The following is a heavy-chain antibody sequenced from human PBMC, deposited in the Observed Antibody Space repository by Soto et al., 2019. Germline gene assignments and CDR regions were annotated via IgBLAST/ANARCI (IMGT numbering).Heavy chain of an antibody. Sequence: SETLSLTCTVSTDSSSFINSYWGWIRQPPGKGLQWIGSSSYNGGTFYNPSLKGRVVISFDTSKKQSSLQVASVTAADTAVYFCARHRIEVVWRGFDFWGQGSPVTASS. CDR2: SSYNGGT. CDR3: ARHRIEVVWRGFDF. J-gene: IGHJ4*02. D-gene: IGHD3-10*01. V-gene: IGHV4-39*01. CDR1: TDSSSFINSY.